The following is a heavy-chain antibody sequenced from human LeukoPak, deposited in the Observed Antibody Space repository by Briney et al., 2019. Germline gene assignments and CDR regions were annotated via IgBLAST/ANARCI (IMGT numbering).Heavy chain of an antibody. CDR2: IYYSGST. CDR3: ARARDVGITTLGWYFDL. V-gene: IGHV4-59*08. J-gene: IGHJ2*01. Sequence: SETLSLTCTVSGGSISSYYWSWIRQPPGKGLEWIGYIYYSGSTNYNPSLKSRVTISEDTSKNQFSLKLSSVTAADTAVYYCARARDVGITTLGWYFDLWGRGTLVTVSS. CDR1: GGSISSYY. D-gene: IGHD3-22*01.